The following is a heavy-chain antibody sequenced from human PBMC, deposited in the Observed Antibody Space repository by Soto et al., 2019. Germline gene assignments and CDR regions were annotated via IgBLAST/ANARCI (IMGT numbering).Heavy chain of an antibody. Sequence: SETLSLTCSLSGLSISSHPWWTWVRQAPWKGLGWTAELFPSGGAAYIPALQIGAAISVDYSQNHLSLTLTSVTAADTAVYYCARCVHYSNGGRFEPWGLGALVSVSS. D-gene: IGHD2-8*01. V-gene: IGHV4-4*02. J-gene: IGHJ5*02. CDR3: ARCVHYSNGGRFEP. CDR2: LFPSGGA. CDR1: GLSISSHPW.